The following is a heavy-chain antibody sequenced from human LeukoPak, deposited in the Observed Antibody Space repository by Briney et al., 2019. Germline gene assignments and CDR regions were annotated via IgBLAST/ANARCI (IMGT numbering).Heavy chain of an antibody. D-gene: IGHD6-6*01. CDR2: IYTSGST. CDR1: GGSISSGSYY. J-gene: IGHJ5*02. V-gene: IGHV4-61*02. Sequence: SQTLSLTCTVSGGSISSGSYYWSWIRQPAGKGLEWIGRIYTSGSTNYNPSLKSRVTISVDTSKNQFSLKLSSVTAADTAVYYCARESAIAARDWFDPWGQGTLVTVSS. CDR3: ARESAIAARDWFDP.